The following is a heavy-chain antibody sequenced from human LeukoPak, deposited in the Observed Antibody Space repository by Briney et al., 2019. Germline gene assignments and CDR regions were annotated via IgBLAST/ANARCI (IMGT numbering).Heavy chain of an antibody. D-gene: IGHD2-15*01. CDR1: GHPNRSYY. CDR2: IYYSETT. J-gene: IGHJ5*02. V-gene: IGHV4-59*12. Sequence: PADPLTLHCTVSGHPNRSYYWSWLRQPPGKGLEWLGYIYYSETTNYNPSLKSRVTISVDTSKNQFSLNLISVTAADTAVYFCARGRGGGGSSNNWFDPWGQGTLVTVSS. CDR3: ARGRGGGGSSNNWFDP.